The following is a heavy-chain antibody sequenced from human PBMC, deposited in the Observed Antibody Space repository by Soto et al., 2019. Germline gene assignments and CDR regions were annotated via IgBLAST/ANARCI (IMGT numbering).Heavy chain of an antibody. CDR1: GYSISSGSY. CDR3: TTDRTAYYDSSGYSRDY. V-gene: IGHV4-38-2*02. D-gene: IGHD3-22*01. CDR2: IYHGGTT. Sequence: ETLSLTCTVSGYSISSGSYWGWIRQPPGKGPEWIASIYHGGTTFYNPSLKSRVTVSVDKSNNQFSLKLRSVTAADTAVYYCTTDRTAYYDSSGYSRDYWGQGTLVTVSS. J-gene: IGHJ4*02.